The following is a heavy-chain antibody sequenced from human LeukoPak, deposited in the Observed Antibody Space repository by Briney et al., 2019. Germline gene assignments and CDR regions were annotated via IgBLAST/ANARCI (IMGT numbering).Heavy chain of an antibody. CDR2: INHDGSDI. CDR1: GFTSSMSW. CDR3: VRDSNFKIDY. V-gene: IGHV3-74*01. D-gene: IGHD5-24*01. J-gene: IGHJ4*02. Sequence: GSLRLSCAASGFTSSMSWMHWVRRAPGEGLVWVSRINHDGSDISYADSVKGRSTISRDNAKNTLYLQMNSLRADDTAIYYCVRDSNFKIDYWGQGTLVTVSS.